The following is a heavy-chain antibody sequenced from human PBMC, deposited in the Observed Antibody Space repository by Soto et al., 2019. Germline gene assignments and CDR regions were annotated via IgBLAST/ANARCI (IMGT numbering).Heavy chain of an antibody. CDR2: ISSSSSYI. J-gene: IGHJ6*03. V-gene: IGHV3-21*01. CDR3: ARIHKWFGEWYYMDV. CDR1: GFTFSSYS. D-gene: IGHD3-10*01. Sequence: GGSLRLSCAASGFTFSSYSMNWVRQAPGKGLEWVSSISSSSSYIYYADSVKGRFTISRDNAKNSLYLQMNSLRAEDTAVYYCARIHKWFGEWYYMDVWGKGTTVTVSS.